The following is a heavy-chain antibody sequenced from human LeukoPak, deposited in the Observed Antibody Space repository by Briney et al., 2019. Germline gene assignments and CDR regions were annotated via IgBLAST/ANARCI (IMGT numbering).Heavy chain of an antibody. V-gene: IGHV3-74*01. CDR3: ARAGYSSGWYACY. D-gene: IGHD6-19*01. CDR2: INSDGSST. Sequence: GGSLRLSCAASGFTFSSYWMHWVRQAPGKGLVWVSRINSDGSSTSYADSVKGRFTISRDNAKNTLYLQMNSLRAEDTAVYYCARAGYSSGWYACYWGQGTLVTVSS. J-gene: IGHJ4*02. CDR1: GFTFSSYW.